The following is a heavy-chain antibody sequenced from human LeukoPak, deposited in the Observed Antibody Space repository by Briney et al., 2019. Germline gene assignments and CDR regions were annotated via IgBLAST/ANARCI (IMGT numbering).Heavy chain of an antibody. V-gene: IGHV4-30-4*08. CDR3: ARIPSYGDPIDY. CDR1: GGSISSGDYY. J-gene: IGHJ4*02. D-gene: IGHD4-17*01. Sequence: SQTLSLTGTVSGGSISSGDYYWSWIRQPPGKGLEWIGYIYYSGSTYYNPSLKSRVTISVDTSKNQFSLKLSSVTAADTAVYYCARIPSYGDPIDYWGQGTLVTVSS. CDR2: IYYSGST.